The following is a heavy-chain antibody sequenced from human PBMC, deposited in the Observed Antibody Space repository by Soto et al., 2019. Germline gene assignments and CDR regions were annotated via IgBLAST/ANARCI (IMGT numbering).Heavy chain of an antibody. D-gene: IGHD1-20*01. CDR2: INAGNGNT. CDR1: GYTFTSYA. Sequence: ASVKVSCKASGYTFTSYAMHWGRQAPGQRLEWMGWINAGNGNTKYSQKFQGRVTITRDTSASTAYMELSSLRSEDTAVYYCARGITLPTPLDYWGQGTLVTSPQ. V-gene: IGHV1-3*01. CDR3: ARGITLPTPLDY. J-gene: IGHJ4*02.